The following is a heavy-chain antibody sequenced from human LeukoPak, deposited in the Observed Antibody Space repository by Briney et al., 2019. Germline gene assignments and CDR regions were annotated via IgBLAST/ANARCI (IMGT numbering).Heavy chain of an antibody. V-gene: IGHV5-10-1*01. J-gene: IGHJ4*02. Sequence: GASLKISCKGSGSSFTSYWISWVRQMPGKGLEWMGRIDPSDSYTNYSPSFQGHVTISADRSISTAYLQWSSLKASDTAMYYCAKPPAYCSSTSCLIMNYWGQGTLVTVSS. CDR2: IDPSDSYT. CDR1: GSSFTSYW. CDR3: AKPPAYCSSTSCLIMNY. D-gene: IGHD2-2*01.